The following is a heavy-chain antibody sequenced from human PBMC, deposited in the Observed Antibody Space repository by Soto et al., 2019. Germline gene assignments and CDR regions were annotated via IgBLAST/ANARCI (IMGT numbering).Heavy chain of an antibody. CDR3: ARDLPYSSSWYYYYGMDV. D-gene: IGHD6-13*01. CDR1: GFTFNSYW. J-gene: IGHJ6*02. V-gene: IGHV3-74*01. CDR2: INSDGSST. Sequence: GGSLRLSCAASGFTFNSYWMHWVRQAPGKGLVWVSRINSDGSSTSYADSVKGRFTISRDNAKNTLYLQMNSLRAEDTAVYYCARDLPYSSSWYYYYGMDVWGQGTTVTVSS.